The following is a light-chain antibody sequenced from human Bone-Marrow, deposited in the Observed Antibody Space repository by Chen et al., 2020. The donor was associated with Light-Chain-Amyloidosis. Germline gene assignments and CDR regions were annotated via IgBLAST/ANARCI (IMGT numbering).Light chain of an antibody. V-gene: IGLV3-21*02. CDR2: DDS. Sequence: SYVLTQPSSVSVAPGQTATIACGGNNIGSTSVHWYQQTPGQAPLLVVYDDSDRPSGIPERVSGSNAGNTATRTISRVEAGDEADYDCQVWDRSSDRPVFGGGTKLTVL. CDR1: NIGSTS. J-gene: IGLJ3*02. CDR3: QVWDRSSDRPV.